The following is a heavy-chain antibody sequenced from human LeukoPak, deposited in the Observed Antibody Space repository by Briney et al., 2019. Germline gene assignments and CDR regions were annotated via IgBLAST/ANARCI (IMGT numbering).Heavy chain of an antibody. CDR3: ARSSAAAGTEQWFDP. CDR2: TYFRSKWYN. V-gene: IGHV6-1*01. D-gene: IGHD6-13*01. J-gene: IGHJ5*02. Sequence: ALSLTRPSSGYSLSHNRAALNWIRQSPPRDLTWIGWTYFRSKWYNDYAVSVKSRITINPDTSKNQFSLQLNSVTPEDTAVYYCARSSAAAGTEQWFDPWGQGTLVTVSS. CDR1: GYSLSHNRAA.